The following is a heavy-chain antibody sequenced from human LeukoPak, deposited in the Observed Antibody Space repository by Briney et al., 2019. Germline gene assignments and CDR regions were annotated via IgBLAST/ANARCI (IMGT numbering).Heavy chain of an antibody. CDR2: IRRKAYVGTT. CDR3: TASAGPDYYYSSSCCWLDP. Sequence: GGSLRLSCTASGFTFGDYAMGWFRQAPGRGLEWVGFIRRKAYVGTTEYAASVKGRFTISRDDSKSIAYLQMNSLKTEDTAVYYCTASAGPDYYYSSSCCWLDPWGQGTLVTVSS. J-gene: IGHJ5*02. CDR1: GFTFGDYA. V-gene: IGHV3-49*03. D-gene: IGHD6-13*01.